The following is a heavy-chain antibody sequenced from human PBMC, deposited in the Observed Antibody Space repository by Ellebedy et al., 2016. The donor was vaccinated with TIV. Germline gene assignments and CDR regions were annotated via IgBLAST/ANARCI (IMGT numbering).Heavy chain of an antibody. V-gene: IGHV3-23*01. Sequence: PGGSLRLSCAASGFNFGGHAMKWVRQALGKGLEWVSSIGSSAYTTHYADSVKGRFNISRDNSKNTLYLQMNSLRAEDTAVYYCAKDPSVLPAAMFDYWGQGILVTVSS. D-gene: IGHD2-2*01. J-gene: IGHJ4*02. CDR3: AKDPSVLPAAMFDY. CDR2: IGSSAYTT. CDR1: GFNFGGHA.